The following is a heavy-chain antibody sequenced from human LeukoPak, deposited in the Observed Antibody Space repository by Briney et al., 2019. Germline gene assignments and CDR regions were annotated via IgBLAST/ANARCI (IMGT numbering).Heavy chain of an antibody. J-gene: IGHJ4*02. CDR1: GFTFSSYS. Sequence: GGSLRLSCAASGFTFSSYSMNWVRQAPGKGLEWVSSISSSSSYIYYADSVKGRFTISRDNAKNSLYLQMNSLRAEGTAVYYCARADTDDYVWGSYRTPGYWGQGTLVTVSS. D-gene: IGHD3-16*02. CDR2: ISSSSSYI. CDR3: ARADTDDYVWGSYRTPGY. V-gene: IGHV3-21*01.